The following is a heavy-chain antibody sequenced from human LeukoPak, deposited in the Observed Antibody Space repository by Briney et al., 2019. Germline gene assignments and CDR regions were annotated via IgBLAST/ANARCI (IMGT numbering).Heavy chain of an antibody. D-gene: IGHD5-12*01. J-gene: IGHJ4*02. CDR3: AKDRIDYGGYEKPDY. CDR1: GFTFSSYG. Sequence: GGSLRLSCAASGFTFSSYGMHWVRQAPGKGLEWVAFIRYDGSSNYYADSVKGRFTVSRDNSMNTLFLQMNSLRAEDTAVYYCAKDRIDYGGYEKPDYWGQGTLVTVS. CDR2: IRYDGSSN. V-gene: IGHV3-30*02.